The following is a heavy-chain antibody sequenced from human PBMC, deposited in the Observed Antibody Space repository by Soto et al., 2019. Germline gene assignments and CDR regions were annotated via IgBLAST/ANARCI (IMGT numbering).Heavy chain of an antibody. V-gene: IGHV1-8*01. CDR3: ARISQVAGTADR. Sequence: GASVKVSCKASGYTFTSYDINWVRQATGQGLEWMGWMNPNSGNTGYAQKFQGRVTMTRNTSISTAYMELSSLRSEDTAVYYCARISQVAGTADRWGQGTLVTVSS. D-gene: IGHD6-19*01. CDR1: GYTFTSYD. J-gene: IGHJ4*02. CDR2: MNPNSGNT.